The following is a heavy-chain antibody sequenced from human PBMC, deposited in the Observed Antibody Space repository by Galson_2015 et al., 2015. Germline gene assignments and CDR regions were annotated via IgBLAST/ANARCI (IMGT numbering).Heavy chain of an antibody. Sequence: SLRLSCAASGFTFSSYAMSWVRQAPGKGLEWVSAISGSGGSTYYADSVKGRFTISRDNSKNTLYLQMNSLRAEDTAVYYCAKDLLGYCSGGSCSRLDYWGQGTLVTVSS. CDR1: GFTFSSYA. V-gene: IGHV3-23*01. J-gene: IGHJ4*02. CDR3: AKDLLGYCSGGSCSRLDY. D-gene: IGHD2-15*01. CDR2: ISGSGGST.